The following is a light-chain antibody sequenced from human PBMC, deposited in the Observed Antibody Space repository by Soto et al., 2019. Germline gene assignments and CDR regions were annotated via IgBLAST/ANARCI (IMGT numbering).Light chain of an antibody. Sequence: SSELTQAPCASVGPGQTAMITCGGNNIGRKSVLWYQQKPGQAPVLVVYDDSDRPAGTPERFSGSNSANTATLTIRRGEAVYEVDYYCQVLASSSDRTEVVFGGGTQLTV. CDR2: DDS. J-gene: IGLJ2*01. V-gene: IGLV3-21*02. CDR1: NIGRKS. CDR3: QVLASSSDRTEVV.